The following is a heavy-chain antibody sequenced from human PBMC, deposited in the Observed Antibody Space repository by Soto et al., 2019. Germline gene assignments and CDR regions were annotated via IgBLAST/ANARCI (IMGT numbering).Heavy chain of an antibody. V-gene: IGHV3-74*01. CDR3: ARVVVRGVEFDY. Sequence: GGSLRLSCAASGFTFNSYGMHWVRQAPGKGLVWVSRINSDGSSTSYADSVKGRFAISRDNAKNTLYLQMNSLRAEDTAVYYCARVVVRGVEFDYWGQGTLVTVSS. CDR2: INSDGSST. J-gene: IGHJ4*02. CDR1: GFTFNSYG. D-gene: IGHD3-10*01.